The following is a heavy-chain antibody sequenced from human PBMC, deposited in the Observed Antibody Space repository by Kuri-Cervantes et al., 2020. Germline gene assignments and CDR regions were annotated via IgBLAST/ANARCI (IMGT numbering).Heavy chain of an antibody. CDR2: TYYRSKWYN. CDR1: GDSVSSKSAA. J-gene: IGHJ5*02. Sequence: TLSLTCAISGDSVSSKSAAWNWIRQSPSRGLEWLGRTYYRSKWYNDYAASVKSRININADTSRNQFSLQLSSVTAADTAVYYCARGFGRSGYSSSWYGPHNWFDPWGQGTLVTVSS. D-gene: IGHD6-13*01. V-gene: IGHV6-1*01. CDR3: ARGFGRSGYSSSWYGPHNWFDP.